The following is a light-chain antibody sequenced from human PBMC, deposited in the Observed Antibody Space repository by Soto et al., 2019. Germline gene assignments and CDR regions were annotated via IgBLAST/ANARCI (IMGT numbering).Light chain of an antibody. CDR1: SSDVGGYNY. CDR2: DVS. Sequence: QSVLTQPASVSGSPGQSITISCTGTSSDVGGYNYVSWLQQHPGKVPKLIIYDVSSRPSGVSNRFSGSKSGNTASLTISGLQAEDEADYYCTSYTSSNTHVFGGGTKATV. J-gene: IGLJ1*01. CDR3: TSYTSSNTHV. V-gene: IGLV2-14*01.